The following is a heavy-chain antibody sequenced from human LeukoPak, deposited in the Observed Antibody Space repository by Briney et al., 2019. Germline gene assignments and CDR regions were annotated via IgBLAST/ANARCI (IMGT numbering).Heavy chain of an antibody. D-gene: IGHD1-26*01. CDR1: GYTFTGYY. CDR2: INPNSGGT. Sequence: ASVKVSCKASGYTFTGYYMHWVRQAPGQGLEWMGWINPNSGGTNYAQKFQGRVTMTRDTSISTAYMELSRLRSDDTAVYYCARSWEPPAGGAFDIWGQGTMVTVSS. J-gene: IGHJ3*02. V-gene: IGHV1-2*02. CDR3: ARSWEPPAGGAFDI.